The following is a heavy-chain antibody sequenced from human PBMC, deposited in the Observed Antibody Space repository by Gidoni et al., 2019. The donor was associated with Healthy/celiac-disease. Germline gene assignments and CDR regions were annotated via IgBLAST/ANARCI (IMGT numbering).Heavy chain of an antibody. D-gene: IGHD3-16*01. J-gene: IGHJ3*02. V-gene: IGHV2-70*04. CDR2: K. Sequence: KFYSTSLKTRLTISKDTSKNQVVLTMTNMDPVDTATYYCARSTTLGGAFDIWGQGTMVTVSS. CDR3: ARSTTLGGAFDI.